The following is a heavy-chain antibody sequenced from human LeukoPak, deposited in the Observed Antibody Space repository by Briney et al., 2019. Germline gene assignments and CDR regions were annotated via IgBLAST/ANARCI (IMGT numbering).Heavy chain of an antibody. CDR2: ISSGGST. Sequence: PGGSLRLSCAASGFTVGSNYMSWVRQAPGKGLEWVSIISSGGSTSHADSVKGRFTISRDNSKNTLYLQMNNLRAEDTAVYYCAVTTHAFDFWGRGTMVTVSS. CDR1: GFTVGSNY. CDR3: AVTTHAFDF. J-gene: IGHJ3*01. V-gene: IGHV3-53*01. D-gene: IGHD4-17*01.